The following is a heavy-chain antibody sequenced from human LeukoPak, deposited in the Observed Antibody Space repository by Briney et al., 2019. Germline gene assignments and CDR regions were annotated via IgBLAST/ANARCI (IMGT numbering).Heavy chain of an antibody. V-gene: IGHV4-59*01. CDR1: GGSISSYY. CDR2: IYYSGST. D-gene: IGHD3-22*01. CDR3: ARGGYGYYYDSSGLDY. Sequence: SETLSLTCTASGGSISSYYWSWIRQPPGKGLEWIGYIYYSGSTNYNPSLKSRVTISVDTSKNQFSLKLSSVTAADTAVYYCARGGYGYYYDSSGLDYWGQGTLVTVSS. J-gene: IGHJ4*02.